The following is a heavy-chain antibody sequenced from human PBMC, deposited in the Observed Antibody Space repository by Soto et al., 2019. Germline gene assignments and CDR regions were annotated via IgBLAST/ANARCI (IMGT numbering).Heavy chain of an antibody. D-gene: IGHD5-18*01. CDR3: ARWFAAMAPIYYYSSYMYF. V-gene: IGHV4-39*01. CDR1: GGSISSSSYY. Sequence: SETLSLTCTVSGGSISSSSYYWGWIRQPPGKGLEWIGSIYYSGSTYYNPSLKSRVTISVDTSKNQFSLKLSSVTAADTAVYYCARWFAAMAPIYYYSSYMYFCGKGTTVTVSS. J-gene: IGHJ6*03. CDR2: IYYSGST.